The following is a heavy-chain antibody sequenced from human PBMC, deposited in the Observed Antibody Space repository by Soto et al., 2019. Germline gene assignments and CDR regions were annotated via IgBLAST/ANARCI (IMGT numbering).Heavy chain of an antibody. Sequence: GGSLRLSCAASGFTFSSYSMNWVRQAPGKGLEWVSSISSSSSYIYYADSVKGRFTISRDNAKNSLYLQMNSLRAEDTAVYYCARGIAAQYMGYYYGMDVWGQGTTVTVSS. D-gene: IGHD6-6*01. CDR3: ARGIAAQYMGYYYGMDV. J-gene: IGHJ6*02. CDR1: GFTFSSYS. CDR2: ISSSSSYI. V-gene: IGHV3-21*01.